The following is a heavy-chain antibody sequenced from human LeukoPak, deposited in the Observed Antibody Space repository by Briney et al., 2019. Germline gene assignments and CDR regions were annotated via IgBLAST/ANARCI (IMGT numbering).Heavy chain of an antibody. V-gene: IGHV3-23*01. CDR2: ISDSDADT. Sequence: GSLRLSCAAPGFTLDDYAMHWVRQASGKGLEWVSGISDSDADTHYADSVKGRFTISRDNSKNTVYLQMSSLRVEDTALYYCAKDFVRGTLTGAFDVWGRGAMVTVST. D-gene: IGHD3-10*01. CDR3: AKDFVRGTLTGAFDV. J-gene: IGHJ3*01. CDR1: GFTLDDYA.